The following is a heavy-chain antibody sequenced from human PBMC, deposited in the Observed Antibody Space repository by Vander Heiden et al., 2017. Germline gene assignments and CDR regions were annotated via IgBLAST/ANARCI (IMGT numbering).Heavy chain of an antibody. Sequence: QVQLVESGGGVVQPGRSLRLSCAASGFTFSSYAMPWVRQAPGKGLEWVAVISYDGSNKYYTDSVKGRFTISRDNSKNTLYLQMNSLRAEDTAVYYCVRDTRAAAGTLYYYYYGMDVWGQGTTVTVSS. CDR2: ISYDGSNK. CDR3: VRDTRAAAGTLYYYYYGMDV. D-gene: IGHD6-13*01. CDR1: GFTFSSYA. J-gene: IGHJ6*02. V-gene: IGHV3-30-3*01.